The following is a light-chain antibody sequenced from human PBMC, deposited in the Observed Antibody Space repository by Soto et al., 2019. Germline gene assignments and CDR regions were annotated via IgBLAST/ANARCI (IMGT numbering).Light chain of an antibody. J-gene: IGLJ2*01. CDR2: LNSDGSL. V-gene: IGLV4-69*01. Sequence: QPVLTQSPSASASLGASVKLTCTLSSGHSNYAIAWHQQQSEKGPRYLMKLNSDGSLSKGDGIPDRFSGSSSGAERYLTISSLPSEDEADYYCQTWGSGIVVFGGGTKLTVL. CDR3: QTWGSGIVV. CDR1: SGHSNYA.